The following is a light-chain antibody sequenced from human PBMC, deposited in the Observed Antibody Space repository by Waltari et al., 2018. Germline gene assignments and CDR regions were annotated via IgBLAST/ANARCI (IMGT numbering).Light chain of an antibody. Sequence: EIVLTQSPATLSLSPGERATLSCRASQRSSSSLAWYQQKSGQAPRLLMYDASSRPSGIPARFSGSGSGTDFTLTISSLEPEDFAVYYCQQRSNWPITFGQGTRLEIK. CDR3: QQRSNWPIT. CDR1: QRSSSS. CDR2: DAS. V-gene: IGKV3-11*01. J-gene: IGKJ5*01.